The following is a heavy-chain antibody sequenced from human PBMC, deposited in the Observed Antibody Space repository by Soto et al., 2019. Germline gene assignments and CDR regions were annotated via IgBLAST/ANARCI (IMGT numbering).Heavy chain of an antibody. CDR1: GFTLSMSA. D-gene: IGHD3-16*02. V-gene: IGHV3-23*01. J-gene: IGHJ3*01. CDR3: AKDRGIIVKAGDAFDV. Sequence: GGSLRLSCAGPGFTLSMSAVSWVRQAPGKGLEWVAYISDSGDRTYYADSVKGRFTISRDRSKNTVSLQMNTLRAEDTALYYCAKDRGIIVKAGDAFDVWGQGTMVTVS. CDR2: ISDSGDRT.